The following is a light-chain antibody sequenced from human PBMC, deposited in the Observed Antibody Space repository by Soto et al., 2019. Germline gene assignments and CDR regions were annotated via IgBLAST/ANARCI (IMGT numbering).Light chain of an antibody. Sequence: AIQMTQSPSSLSASVGDRVTITCRASQGIRNDLGWYQQKPGKAPKLLIYGASSLQSGVPSRFSGSGSGTDFTLAISSLQPEDFATYYCLQDYIYPWTFGQGTKVDIK. CDR2: GAS. CDR1: QGIRND. CDR3: LQDYIYPWT. V-gene: IGKV1-6*01. J-gene: IGKJ1*01.